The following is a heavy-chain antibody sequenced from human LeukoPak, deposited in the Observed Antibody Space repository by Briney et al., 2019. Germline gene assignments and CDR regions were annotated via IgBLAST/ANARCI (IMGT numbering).Heavy chain of an antibody. CDR2: IYTSGST. CDR1: GGSISSGSYY. Sequence: SETLSLTCTVSGGSISSGSYYWSWIRQPAGKGLEWIGRIYTSGSTNYNPSLKSRVTISVDTSKNQFSLKLSSVTAADTAVYYCARDYPKYSGSWYYWFDPWGQGTLVTVSS. J-gene: IGHJ5*02. D-gene: IGHD6-13*01. V-gene: IGHV4-61*02. CDR3: ARDYPKYSGSWYYWFDP.